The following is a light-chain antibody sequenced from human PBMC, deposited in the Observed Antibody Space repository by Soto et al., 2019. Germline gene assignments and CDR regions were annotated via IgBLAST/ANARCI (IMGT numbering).Light chain of an antibody. Sequence: EIVLTQSPGTLSLSPGERATLSCRASQSVSSSYLAWYQQKPGQPPRLIIYGASSRATGIPDRFSGGGAGTDFTLTISRLEPEDFAVFYCQHYDSLPITFGQGTRLETK. CDR1: QSVSSSY. CDR3: QHYDSLPIT. J-gene: IGKJ5*01. V-gene: IGKV3-20*01. CDR2: GAS.